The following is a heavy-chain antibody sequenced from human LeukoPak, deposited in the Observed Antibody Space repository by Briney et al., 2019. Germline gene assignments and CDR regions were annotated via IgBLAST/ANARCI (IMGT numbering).Heavy chain of an antibody. D-gene: IGHD6-19*01. CDR2: VYSSGRT. CDR3: ARDASGWIGAGWFDP. J-gene: IGHJ5*02. Sequence: SETLSLTCTVSGGSISNYYWTWIRQPPGKGLEWIGFVYSSGRTNYNPSLGSRVTISVDTSNNQFSLKLKSATAADTAVYYCARDASGWIGAGWFDPWGQGTPVIVSS. CDR1: GGSISNYY. V-gene: IGHV4-59*01.